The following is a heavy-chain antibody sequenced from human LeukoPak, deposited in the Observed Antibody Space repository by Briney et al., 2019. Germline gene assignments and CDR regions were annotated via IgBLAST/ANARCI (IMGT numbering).Heavy chain of an antibody. D-gene: IGHD6-19*01. V-gene: IGHV4-39*01. CDR3: ARGEVADHDAFDI. Sequence: SETLSLTCTVSGGSISSSSYYWGWIRQPPGKGLEWIGSIYYSGSTYYNPSLKSRVTISVDTSKNQFSLKLSSVTAADTAVYYCARGEVADHDAFDIWGQGTMVTVSS. J-gene: IGHJ3*02. CDR1: GGSISSSSYY. CDR2: IYYSGST.